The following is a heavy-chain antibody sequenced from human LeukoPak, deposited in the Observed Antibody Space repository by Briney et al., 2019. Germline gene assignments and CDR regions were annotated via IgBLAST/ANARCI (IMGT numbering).Heavy chain of an antibody. CDR2: INHSGST. Sequence: PSETLSLTCTVSGNSISGYYWSWIRQPPGKGLEWIGEINHSGSTNYNPSLKSRVTISVDTSKNQFSLKLSSVTAADTAVYYCARVYSSGSSYWGQGTLVTVSS. CDR1: GNSISGYY. CDR3: ARVYSSGSSY. V-gene: IGHV4-34*01. J-gene: IGHJ4*02. D-gene: IGHD6-19*01.